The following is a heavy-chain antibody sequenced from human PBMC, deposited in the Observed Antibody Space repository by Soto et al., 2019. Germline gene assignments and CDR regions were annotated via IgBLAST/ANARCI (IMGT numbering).Heavy chain of an antibody. V-gene: IGHV3-7*03. J-gene: IGHJ4*02. CDR2: IKKDGSEN. CDR1: GFTFGDYW. D-gene: IGHD3-3*01. Sequence: GGSLRLSCAASGFTFGDYWMSWVRQAPGKGLEWVAHIKKDGSENYYADSVTGRFTVSRDNTKNSLYLQMNSLRAEDTAVYYCAKLGSGYYTGLYFDYWGQGTLVTVSS. CDR3: AKLGSGYYTGLYFDY.